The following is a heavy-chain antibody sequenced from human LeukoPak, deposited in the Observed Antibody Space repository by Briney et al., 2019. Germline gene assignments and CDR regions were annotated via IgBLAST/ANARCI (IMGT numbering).Heavy chain of an antibody. CDR2: IFYSGSS. Sequence: SETLSLTCTVSGGSISSYYWSWIRQPPGKGLEWIGYIFYSGSSNYNPSLKSRVTISVDTSKNQFSLQLSSVTAADTAVYYCARNQAVAANRGAFDIWGQGTMVTVSS. CDR3: ARNQAVAANRGAFDI. V-gene: IGHV4-59*01. J-gene: IGHJ3*02. D-gene: IGHD6-19*01. CDR1: GGSISSYY.